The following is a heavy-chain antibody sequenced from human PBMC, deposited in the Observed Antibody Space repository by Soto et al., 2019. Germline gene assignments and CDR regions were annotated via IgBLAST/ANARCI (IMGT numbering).Heavy chain of an antibody. D-gene: IGHD5-18*01. CDR2: INHSGST. CDR3: ARGQRNTAMLLSQYYYYGMDV. Sequence: SETLSLTCAVYGGSFSGYYWSWIRQPPGKGLEWIGEINHSGSTNYNASVKSRVTISVDTSKNQSSLKLNSVTAADTAVYYCARGQRNTAMLLSQYYYYGMDVWGQGTTVTVSS. J-gene: IGHJ6*02. V-gene: IGHV4-34*01. CDR1: GGSFSGYY.